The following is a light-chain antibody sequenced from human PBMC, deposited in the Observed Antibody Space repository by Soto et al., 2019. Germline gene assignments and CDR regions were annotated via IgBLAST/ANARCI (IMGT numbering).Light chain of an antibody. V-gene: IGKV4-1*01. CDR3: QQYYSTPT. J-gene: IGKJ5*01. CDR2: WAS. Sequence: DIVVPQSPDCLAVSPGERATIHCKSSQSVLYSSNNKNYLAWYQQKPGQPPKLLIYWASTRESGVPDRFSGSGSGTDFTLTISSLQAEDVAVYYCQQYYSTPTFGQGTRLEI. CDR1: QSVLYSSNNKNY.